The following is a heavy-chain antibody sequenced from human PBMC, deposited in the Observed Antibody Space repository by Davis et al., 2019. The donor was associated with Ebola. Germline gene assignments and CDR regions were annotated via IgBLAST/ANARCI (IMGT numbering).Heavy chain of an antibody. CDR2: IYSGGST. V-gene: IGHV3-66*01. Sequence: GESLKISCAASGFTVSSNYMSWVRQAPGKGLEWVSVIYSGGSTYYADSVKGRFTISRDNSKNTLYLQMNSLRAEDTAVYYCARERYSSGWTPDYWGQGTLVTVSS. J-gene: IGHJ4*02. CDR3: ARERYSSGWTPDY. CDR1: GFTVSSNY. D-gene: IGHD6-19*01.